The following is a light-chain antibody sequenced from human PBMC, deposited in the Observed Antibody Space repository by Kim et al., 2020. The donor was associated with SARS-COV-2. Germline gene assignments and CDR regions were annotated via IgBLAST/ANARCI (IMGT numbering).Light chain of an antibody. CDR3: GTWDSSLSAGV. Sequence: GQKVTISCSGSSSNIGNNFVSWYQQLPGTAPKLLIYDNSNRPSGIPDRFSGSKSGTSATLAITGLQTGDEADYYCGTWDSSLSAGVFGGGTQLTVL. CDR2: DNS. CDR1: SSNIGNNF. J-gene: IGLJ3*02. V-gene: IGLV1-51*01.